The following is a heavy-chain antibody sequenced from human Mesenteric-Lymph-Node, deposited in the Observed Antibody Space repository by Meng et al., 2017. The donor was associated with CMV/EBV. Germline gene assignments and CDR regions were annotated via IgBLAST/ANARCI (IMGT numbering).Heavy chain of an antibody. CDR1: GYTFTSYA. J-gene: IGHJ4*02. D-gene: IGHD3-10*01. V-gene: IGHV1-8*01. CDR3: ATSLRSTYYYGSEVDY. Sequence: SGYTFTSYAINWVRQATGQGLEWMGWMNPNSGNTGYAQKFQGRVTMTRNTSISTAYMELSSLRSEDTAVYYCATSLRSTYYYGSEVDYWGQGTLVTVSS. CDR2: MNPNSGNT.